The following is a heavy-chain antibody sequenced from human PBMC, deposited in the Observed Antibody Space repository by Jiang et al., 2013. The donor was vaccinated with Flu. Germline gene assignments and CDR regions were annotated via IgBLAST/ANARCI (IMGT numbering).Heavy chain of an antibody. D-gene: IGHD3-3*01. V-gene: IGHV3-21*01. J-gene: IGHJ5*02. Sequence: LEWVSSISSSSSYIYYADSVKGRFTISRDNAKNSLYLQMNSLRAEDTAVYYCARDRGVHDFWSGYHGPHNWFDPWGQGTLVTVSS. CDR2: ISSSSSYI. CDR3: ARDRGVHDFWSGYHGPHNWFDP.